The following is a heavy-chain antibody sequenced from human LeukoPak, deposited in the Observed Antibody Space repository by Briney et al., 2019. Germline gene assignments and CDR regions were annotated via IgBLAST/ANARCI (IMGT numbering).Heavy chain of an antibody. CDR1: GGSISSSNW. CDR3: ARGAPLRYFDWVGPYYYYGMDV. V-gene: IGHV4-4*02. J-gene: IGHJ6*02. CDR2: IYHSGST. Sequence: SGTLSLTCAVSGGSISSSNWWSWVRQPPGKGLEWIGEIYHSGSTNYNPSLKSRVTISVDRSKNQFSLKLSSVTAADTAVYYCARGAPLRYFDWVGPYYYYGMDVWGQGTTVTVSS. D-gene: IGHD3-9*01.